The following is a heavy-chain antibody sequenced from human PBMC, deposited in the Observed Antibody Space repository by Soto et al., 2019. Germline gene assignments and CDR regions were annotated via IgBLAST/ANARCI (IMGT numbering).Heavy chain of an antibody. J-gene: IGHJ5*01. Sequence: QVQLQESGPGLVKPSETLSLTCTVSGVSISSYYWSWIRQPPGKGLEWIGFIFYSWSTSYNPSLKSRVNISIDTSEYQFSLNLNSVTAAATAVHYCARRIGDTALSFDSWGQGTLVAVSS. D-gene: IGHD3-10*01. CDR1: GVSISSYY. CDR2: IFYSWST. CDR3: ARRIGDTALSFDS. V-gene: IGHV4-59*01.